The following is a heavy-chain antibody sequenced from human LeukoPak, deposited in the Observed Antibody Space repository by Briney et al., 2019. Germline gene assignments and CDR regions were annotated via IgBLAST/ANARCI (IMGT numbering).Heavy chain of an antibody. Sequence: ASVKVSCKASGYTFTSYGISWVRQAPGQGLEWMGWISAYNGITNYAQKLQGRVTMTTDTSTSTAYMELRSLRSDDTAVYYCARAPSDYSNYLFGYYGMDVWGQGTAVTVSS. D-gene: IGHD4-11*01. J-gene: IGHJ6*02. CDR3: ARAPSDYSNYLFGYYGMDV. V-gene: IGHV1-18*01. CDR1: GYTFTSYG. CDR2: ISAYNGIT.